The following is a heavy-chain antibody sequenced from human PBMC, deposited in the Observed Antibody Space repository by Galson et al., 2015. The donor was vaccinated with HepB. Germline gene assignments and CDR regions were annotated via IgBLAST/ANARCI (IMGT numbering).Heavy chain of an antibody. J-gene: IGHJ4*02. D-gene: IGHD2-2*01. Sequence: SLRLSCAASGFTFSSYAMSWVRQAPGKGLEWVSAISGSGGSTYYADSVKGRFTISRDNSKNTLYLQMNSLRAEDTAVYYCATSGYCSSTSCYAGGGVYWGQGTLVTVSS. CDR1: GFTFSSYA. V-gene: IGHV3-23*01. CDR2: ISGSGGST. CDR3: ATSGYCSSTSCYAGGGVY.